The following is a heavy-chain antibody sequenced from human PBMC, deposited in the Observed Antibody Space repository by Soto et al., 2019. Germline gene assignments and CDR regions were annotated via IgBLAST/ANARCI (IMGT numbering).Heavy chain of an antibody. V-gene: IGHV3-30-3*01. CDR1: GFTFSSYA. Sequence: QVQLVESGGGVVQPGRSLRFSCAASGFTFSSYAMHWVRQAPGKGLEWVAVISYDGSNKYYADSVKGRFTISRDNSKNTLYLQMNSLRAEDTAVYYCARDPAVDLWGQGTLVTVSS. D-gene: IGHD5-12*01. CDR3: ARDPAVDL. CDR2: ISYDGSNK. J-gene: IGHJ4*02.